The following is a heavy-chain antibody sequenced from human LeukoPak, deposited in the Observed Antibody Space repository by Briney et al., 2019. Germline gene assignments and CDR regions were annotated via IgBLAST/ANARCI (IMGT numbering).Heavy chain of an antibody. J-gene: IGHJ4*02. V-gene: IGHV3-7*01. D-gene: IGHD1-1*01. Sequence: PGGSLRLSCAASGFTFSSYSMNWLRQTPGKGLEWVANIKQDGSEKYYVDSVKGRFTISRDNAKNSLYLQMNSLRAEDTAVYYCARGGVAPGDWNDAIGYWGQGTLVTVSS. CDR2: IKQDGSEK. CDR1: GFTFSSYS. CDR3: ARGGVAPGDWNDAIGY.